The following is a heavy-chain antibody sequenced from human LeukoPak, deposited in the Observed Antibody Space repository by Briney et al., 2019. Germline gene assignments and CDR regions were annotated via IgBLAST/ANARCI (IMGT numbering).Heavy chain of an antibody. CDR2: INHSGST. J-gene: IGHJ6*02. Sequence: PSETLSLTCAVYGGSFSGNYWSWIRQPPGKGLEWIGEINHSGSTNYNPSLKSRVTISVDTSKNQFSLKLSSVTAADTAVYYCATVRSYYYGMDVWGQGTTVTVSS. CDR3: ATVRSYYYGMDV. V-gene: IGHV4-34*01. CDR1: GGSFSGNY.